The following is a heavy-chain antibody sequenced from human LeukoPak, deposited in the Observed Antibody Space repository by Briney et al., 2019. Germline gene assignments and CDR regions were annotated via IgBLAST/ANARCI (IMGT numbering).Heavy chain of an antibody. D-gene: IGHD6-19*01. J-gene: IGHJ4*02. V-gene: IGHV3-30*18. CDR3: AKDRRRWPVIDY. Sequence: GRSLRLSCAASGFTFSSYGMHCVRQAPGKGLEWVAVISYDGSNKYYADSVKGRFTTARDNSKNTLYLQMNSLRAEDTAVYYCAKDRRRWPVIDYWGQGTLVTVSS. CDR1: GFTFSSYG. CDR2: ISYDGSNK.